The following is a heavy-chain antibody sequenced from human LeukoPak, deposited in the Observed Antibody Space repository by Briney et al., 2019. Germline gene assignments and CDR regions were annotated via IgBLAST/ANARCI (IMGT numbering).Heavy chain of an antibody. J-gene: IGHJ2*01. Sequence: PSETLSLTCTVSGYPISSGYYWGWIRQPPGKGLEWIGNFFHSGSTYYNPSLKSRVTISVDTSKNQFSLKLSSVTAADTALYYCARGDQYCTSTTCHRWYFDLWGRGTLVTVSS. CDR3: ARGDQYCTSTTCHRWYFDL. D-gene: IGHD2-2*01. V-gene: IGHV4-38-2*02. CDR1: GYPISSGYY. CDR2: FFHSGST.